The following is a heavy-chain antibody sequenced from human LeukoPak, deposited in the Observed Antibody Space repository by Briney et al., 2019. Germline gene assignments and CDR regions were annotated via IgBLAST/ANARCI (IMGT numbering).Heavy chain of an antibody. Sequence: PGGSLRLSCEASGFTFSDYYLSWIRQAPGKGLEWISYISGSSSHINYADSVKGRFTISRDNAKKSVYLQMDSLRAEDTAEYYCARDQIGSWWGQGTLVIVSS. J-gene: IGHJ4*02. CDR1: GFTFSDYY. CDR2: ISGSSSHI. D-gene: IGHD6-13*01. V-gene: IGHV3-11*06. CDR3: ARDQIGSW.